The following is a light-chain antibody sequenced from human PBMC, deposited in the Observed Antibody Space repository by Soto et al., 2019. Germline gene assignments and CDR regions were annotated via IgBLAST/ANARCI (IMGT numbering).Light chain of an antibody. Sequence: EIVLTQSPGTLSLSPGERATLSCRASQSVSSSYLAWYQQKPGQAPRLLIYGASSRATGIPDRFSGSGSGTYFTLTISRIQPEDFAVYYCQQYGSSPQTFGQRTRLEIK. CDR3: QQYGSSPQT. CDR2: GAS. J-gene: IGKJ5*01. CDR1: QSVSSSY. V-gene: IGKV3-20*01.